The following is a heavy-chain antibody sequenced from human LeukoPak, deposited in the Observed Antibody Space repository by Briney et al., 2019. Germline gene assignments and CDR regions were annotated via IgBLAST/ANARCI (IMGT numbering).Heavy chain of an antibody. CDR1: GFTFNNYY. D-gene: IGHD5-18*01. CDR2: ISSTGRTI. V-gene: IGHV3-11*01. J-gene: IGHJ4*02. Sequence: GGSLRLSCAASGFTFNNYYMSWIRQAPGKGLEGGSYISSTGRTIYYADSVKGGFTISRDNAKNSVYLQMNSLRAEDTALYYCATGTGYSYGYFLFDYWGQGTLVTVSS. CDR3: ATGTGYSYGYFLFDY.